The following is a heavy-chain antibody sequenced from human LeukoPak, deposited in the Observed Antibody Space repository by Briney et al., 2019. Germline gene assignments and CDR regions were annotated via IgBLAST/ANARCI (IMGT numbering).Heavy chain of an antibody. J-gene: IGHJ4*02. Sequence: PSETLSLTCTVSGVSVSGGSYYWSWIRQPPGKGLEWIGYIYYSGSTNYNPSLKSRVTISVDTSKNQFSLKLSSVTAADTAVYYCARVWSGYYNWFDYWGQGTLVTVSS. V-gene: IGHV4-61*01. CDR3: ARVWSGYYNWFDY. CDR1: GVSVSGGSYY. CDR2: IYYSGST. D-gene: IGHD3-3*01.